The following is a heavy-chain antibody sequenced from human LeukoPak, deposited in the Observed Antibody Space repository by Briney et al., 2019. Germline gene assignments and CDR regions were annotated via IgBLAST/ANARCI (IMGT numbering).Heavy chain of an antibody. CDR1: GGSFSGYY. J-gene: IGHJ6*03. V-gene: IGHV4-34*01. CDR3: ATPCTSCWDRDYYYYMDV. D-gene: IGHD2-2*01. CDR2: INHSGST. Sequence: PSETLSLTCAVYGGSFSGYYWSWIRQPPGKGLEWIGEINHSGSTNYNPSLKSRVTISVDTSKNQFSLKLSSVTAADTAVYYCATPCTSCWDRDYYYYMDVWGKGTTVTVSS.